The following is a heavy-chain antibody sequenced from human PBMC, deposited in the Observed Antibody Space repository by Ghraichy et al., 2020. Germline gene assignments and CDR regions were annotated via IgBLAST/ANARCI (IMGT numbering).Heavy chain of an antibody. CDR1: GYTFTSYY. V-gene: IGHV1-46*01. CDR3: ARGGVEMATIHHSPSPIIDY. J-gene: IGHJ4*02. CDR2: INPSGGST. Sequence: ASVKVSCKASGYTFTSYYMHWVRQAPGQGLEWMGIINPSGGSTSYAQKFQGRVTMTRDTSTSTVYMELSSLRSEDTAVYYCARGGVEMATIHHSPSPIIDYWGQGTLVTVSS. D-gene: IGHD5-24*01.